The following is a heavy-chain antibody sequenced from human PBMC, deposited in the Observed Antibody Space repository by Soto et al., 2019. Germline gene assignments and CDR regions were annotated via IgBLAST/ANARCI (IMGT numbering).Heavy chain of an antibody. CDR3: AIVSDPGYAFDI. CDR2: ISYDGSKK. D-gene: IGHD7-27*01. V-gene: IGHV3-30-3*01. J-gene: IGHJ3*02. CDR1: GFTFSSYA. Sequence: QVQLVESGGGVVQPGRSLRLSCAASGFTFSSYAMHWVRQAPGKGLEWVAGISYDGSKKYYADSVKGRFTISRENYKNTLYQEMNSLSAEPTPMYYSAIVSDPGYAFDIRGQGTMVTVDS.